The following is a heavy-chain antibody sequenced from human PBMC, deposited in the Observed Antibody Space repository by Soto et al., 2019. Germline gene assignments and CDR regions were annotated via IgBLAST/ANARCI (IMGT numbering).Heavy chain of an antibody. CDR3: AIGENRGDGVFDV. D-gene: IGHD2-8*01. J-gene: IGHJ3*01. V-gene: IGHV1-2*02. CDR1: GYTFSGYN. CDR2: VNLNSAGT. Sequence: QVQLVQSGAEMKKPGASVKVSCKASGYTFSGYNIHWVRQAPGQGPQWVGWVNLNSAGTYFAPEFQDRVTMTRDPSITTAYMELHSLRSDDTAISYCAIGENRGDGVFDVWGQGTMVTVSS.